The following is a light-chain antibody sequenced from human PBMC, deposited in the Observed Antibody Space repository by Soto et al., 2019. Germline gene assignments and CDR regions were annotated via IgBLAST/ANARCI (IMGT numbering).Light chain of an antibody. J-gene: IGKJ2*01. CDR1: QGISNN. CDR3: LPHNSYTHT. CDR2: AAS. V-gene: IGKV1-17*03. Sequence: DIQMTQSPSAMSSSVGETATITCRASQGISNNLAWFQQKPGKVPKRLIYAASSLQSGVPSRFSGSGSVTEFTLTNSSLQPEDFATDYCLPHNSYTHTFGQGTKLEIK.